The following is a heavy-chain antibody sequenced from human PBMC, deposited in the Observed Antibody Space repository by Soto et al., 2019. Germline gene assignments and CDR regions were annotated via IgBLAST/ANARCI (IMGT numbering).Heavy chain of an antibody. CDR2: IKSKSDGETI. D-gene: IGHD1-26*01. CDR1: GFTFSNAW. Sequence: EEHLVESGGGWVQPGGSLRLSCAASGFTFSNAWMNWVRQAPGKGLEWVGRIKSKSDGETIDYAAPLKGRFTISRDDSKNTLYLQMNSLKTEDRAVYYCTTDLPSDISDYWGQGTLVTVSS. J-gene: IGHJ4*02. CDR3: TTDLPSDISDY. V-gene: IGHV3-15*07.